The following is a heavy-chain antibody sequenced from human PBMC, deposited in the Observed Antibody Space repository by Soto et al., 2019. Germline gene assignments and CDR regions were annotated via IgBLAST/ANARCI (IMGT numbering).Heavy chain of an antibody. J-gene: IGHJ6*02. D-gene: IGHD3-10*01. CDR2: IIPILGIA. CDR3: ASQYYYGSGSYFLGGMDV. Sequence: QVQLVQSGAEVKKPGSSVKVSCKASGGTFSSYTISWVRQAPGQGLEWMGRIIPILGIANYAQKFQGRVTITADKSTSTAYMERSSLRSEDTAVYYCASQYYYGSGSYFLGGMDVWGQGTTVTVSS. V-gene: IGHV1-69*02. CDR1: GGTFSSYT.